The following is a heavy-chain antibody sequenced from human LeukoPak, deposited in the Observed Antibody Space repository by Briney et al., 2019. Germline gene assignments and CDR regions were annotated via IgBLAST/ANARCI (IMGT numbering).Heavy chain of an antibody. J-gene: IGHJ4*02. CDR2: IHHSGST. V-gene: IGHV4-34*01. CDR1: GGSVSGYY. D-gene: IGHD1-1*01. CDR3: ARVPHRKGTAYDY. Sequence: SDTLSLACAVYGGSVSGYYGSSVRQPPGKGLEWIGEIHHSGSTNYKPSLKSRVTISVDTSKNQFSLKLSSVTAADTAVYYCARVPHRKGTAYDYWGQGTLVTVSS.